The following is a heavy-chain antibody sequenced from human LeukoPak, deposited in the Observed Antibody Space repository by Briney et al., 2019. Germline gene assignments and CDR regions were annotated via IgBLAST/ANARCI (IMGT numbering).Heavy chain of an antibody. J-gene: IGHJ5*02. D-gene: IGHD3-16*01. CDR1: GFTFSGYA. Sequence: GGSLRLSCAASGFTFSGYAMSWVRQAPGKGLEWVSAISGSGGSTYYADSVKGRFTVSRDNSKNTLYLQINSLRAEDTALYYCAKDFTSNSLNWFDPWGQGTLVTVSS. V-gene: IGHV3-23*01. CDR2: ISGSGGST. CDR3: AKDFTSNSLNWFDP.